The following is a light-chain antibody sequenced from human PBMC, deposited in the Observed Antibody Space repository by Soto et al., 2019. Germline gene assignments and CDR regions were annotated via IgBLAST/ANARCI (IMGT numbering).Light chain of an antibody. J-gene: IGLJ1*01. V-gene: IGLV2-11*01. CDR3: CSYAGSYTWV. Sequence: QSVLTQPRSVSGSPGQSVTISCTGTSSDVGGYNYVSWYEQHPVKAPKLMIYDVTKRPSGVPDRFSGPKSGNTASLTISGLQAEDEADYYCCSYAGSYTWVFGTGTKLTVL. CDR2: DVT. CDR1: SSDVGGYNY.